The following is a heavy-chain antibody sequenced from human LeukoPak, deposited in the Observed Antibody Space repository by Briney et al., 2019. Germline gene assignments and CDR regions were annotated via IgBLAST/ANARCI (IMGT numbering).Heavy chain of an antibody. D-gene: IGHD5-24*01. CDR1: GFTVSSNY. Sequence: GGSLRLSCAASGFTVSSNYMSWVRQAPGKGLEWVSIIYSGGSTFYADSVKGRFTISRDNSKNTLYLQMNSLRTEDTAVYYCARDLSNEDGYYFDYWGQGTLVTVSS. V-gene: IGHV3-53*01. CDR3: ARDLSNEDGYYFDY. J-gene: IGHJ4*02. CDR2: IYSGGST.